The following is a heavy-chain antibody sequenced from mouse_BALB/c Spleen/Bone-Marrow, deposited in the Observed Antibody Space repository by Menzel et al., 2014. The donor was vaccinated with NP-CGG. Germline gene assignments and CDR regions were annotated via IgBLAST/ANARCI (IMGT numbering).Heavy chain of an antibody. J-gene: IGHJ3*01. CDR2: IRLKSNNYAT. Sequence: EVKLVESGGGLVQPGGSIKLSCVASGFTFSNYWMNWVRPFPEKGLEWVAEIRLKSNNYATHYAESVKGRFTISRDDSKSSVYLQMNDLRAEDTGIYYCTTGFAYWGQGTLVTVSA. V-gene: IGHV6-6*02. CDR3: TTGFAY. CDR1: GFTFSNYW.